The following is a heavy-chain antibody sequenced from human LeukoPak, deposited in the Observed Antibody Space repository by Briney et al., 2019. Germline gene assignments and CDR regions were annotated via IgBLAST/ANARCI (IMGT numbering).Heavy chain of an antibody. J-gene: IGHJ3*02. V-gene: IGHV5-51*01. CDR2: IYPGDSDT. D-gene: IGHD3-22*01. Sequence: GESLKISCKGSGYSFTNYWIGWVRQMPGKGLEWMGIIYPGDSDTRYSPSFQGQVTISADKSISTAYLQWSSLKASDTAMYYCARQPIGGHYDSGGYPTDAFDIWGQGTMVTVSS. CDR1: GYSFTNYW. CDR3: ARQPIGGHYDSGGYPTDAFDI.